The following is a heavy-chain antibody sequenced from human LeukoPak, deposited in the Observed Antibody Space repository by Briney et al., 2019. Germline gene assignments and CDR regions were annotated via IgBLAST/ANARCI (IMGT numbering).Heavy chain of an antibody. J-gene: IGHJ4*02. CDR1: GGTFSSHA. CDR2: IIPIFGTA. D-gene: IGHD2/OR15-2a*01. CDR3: ATTGDYFYFDY. Sequence: ASVKVSCKASGGTFSSHAISWVRQAPGQGLEWMGGIIPIFGTANYAQKFQGRVTITADETTSTAYMELSSLRSEDTAVYYCATTGDYFYFDYWGQGTLVTVSS. V-gene: IGHV1-69*13.